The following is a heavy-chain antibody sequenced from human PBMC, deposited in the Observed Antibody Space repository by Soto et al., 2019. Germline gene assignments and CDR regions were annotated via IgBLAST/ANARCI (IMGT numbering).Heavy chain of an antibody. CDR2: ISYDEIDK. V-gene: IGHV3-30*18. J-gene: IGHJ4*02. Sequence: QVPLVESGGGVVQPGRSLRLSCAASGFTFSRFGIHWVRQAPGKGLEWVAVISYDEIDKKYADSVKGRFTISRENSKNMVYLQMNSLRAEDTAVYYCAKDLREMATIRPDYWGQGILVTVSS. CDR1: GFTFSRFG. CDR3: AKDLREMATIRPDY. D-gene: IGHD5-12*01.